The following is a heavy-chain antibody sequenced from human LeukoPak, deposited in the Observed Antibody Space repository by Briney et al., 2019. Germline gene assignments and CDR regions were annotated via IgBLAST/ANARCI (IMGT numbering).Heavy chain of an antibody. Sequence: SETLSLTCAVYGGSFSDYYWSWIRQSPGKGLEWIGEISHGGSTNYNPSLRSRVTISLDTSKNQFSLKLSSVTAADTAVYYCAKSNGYGLIDIWGQGTMVTVSS. CDR2: ISHGGST. V-gene: IGHV4-34*01. CDR1: GGSFSDYY. CDR3: AKSNGYGLIDI. D-gene: IGHD3-10*01. J-gene: IGHJ3*02.